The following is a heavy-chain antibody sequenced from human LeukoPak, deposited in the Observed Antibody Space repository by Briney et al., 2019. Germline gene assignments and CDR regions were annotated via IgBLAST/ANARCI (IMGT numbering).Heavy chain of an antibody. Sequence: KASETQSLTCAVYGGSLSNYYWIWIRQPPGKGLEWIGEINHSGRTHYNPSPKSRVTISIDTSKNQFSLKLSSVTAADTAVYYCAIEAIVGAPRGDYWGQGTLVTVSS. J-gene: IGHJ4*02. CDR3: AIEAIVGAPRGDY. D-gene: IGHD1-26*01. V-gene: IGHV4-34*01. CDR2: INHSGRT. CDR1: GGSLSNYY.